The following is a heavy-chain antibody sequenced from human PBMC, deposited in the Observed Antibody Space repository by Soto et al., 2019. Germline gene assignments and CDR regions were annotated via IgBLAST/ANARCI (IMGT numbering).Heavy chain of an antibody. D-gene: IGHD1-1*01. CDR2: MNPSGGST. CDR1: GYTFTSYY. Sequence: ASVKVSCKASGYTFTSYYMHWVRQAPGQGLESMGIMNPSGGSTSYAQKFQGRVTMTRDTSTSTVYMELSSLRSEDTAVYYCARGLQGYGIDYWGQGTLVTVSS. J-gene: IGHJ4*02. V-gene: IGHV1-46*01. CDR3: ARGLQGYGIDY.